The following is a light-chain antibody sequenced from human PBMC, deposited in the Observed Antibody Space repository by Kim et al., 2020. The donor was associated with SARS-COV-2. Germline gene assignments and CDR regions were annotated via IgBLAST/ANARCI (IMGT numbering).Light chain of an antibody. CDR3: QQANSFTS. Sequence: SASVGDTVTITCRGRQGISNWLAWYQQKPGKARKLLIYAASTLQSGVRSRFSGSGSGTDCTFTISSLQPEDCATYFCQQANSFTSFGGGTKVDIK. CDR1: QGISNW. CDR2: AAS. J-gene: IGKJ4*02. V-gene: IGKV1-12*02.